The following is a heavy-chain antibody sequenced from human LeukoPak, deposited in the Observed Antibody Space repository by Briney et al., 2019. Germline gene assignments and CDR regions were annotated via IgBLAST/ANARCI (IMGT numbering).Heavy chain of an antibody. CDR3: ARGRRRSSGYYYGVFDY. CDR1: GGSLSGYY. V-gene: IGHV4-34*01. D-gene: IGHD3-22*01. J-gene: IGHJ4*02. Sequence: SETLSLTCAVYGGSLSGYYWSWIRQPPGKGLEWIGEINHSGSTNYNPSLKSRVTISVDTSKNQFSLKLSSVTAADTAVYYCARGRRRSSGYYYGVFDYWGQGTLVTVSS. CDR2: INHSGST.